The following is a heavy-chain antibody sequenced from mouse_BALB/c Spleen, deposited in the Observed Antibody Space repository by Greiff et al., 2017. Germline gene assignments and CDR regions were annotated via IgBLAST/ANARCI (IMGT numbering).Heavy chain of an antibody. CDR3: ARSTLYAMDY. D-gene: IGHD2-1*01. J-gene: IGHJ4*01. CDR2: INPGSGGT. V-gene: IGHV1-54*01. CDR1: GYAFTNYL. Sequence: QVQLQQSGAELVRPGTSVKVSCKASGYAFTNYLIEWVKQRPGQGLEGIGVINPGSGGTNYNEKFKGKATLTADKSSRTAYMQLSSLTSDDSAVYFCARSTLYAMDYWGQGTSVTVSS.